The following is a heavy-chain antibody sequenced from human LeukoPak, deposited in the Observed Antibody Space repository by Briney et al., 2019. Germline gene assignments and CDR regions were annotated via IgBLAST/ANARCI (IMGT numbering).Heavy chain of an antibody. V-gene: IGHV4-59*08. CDR1: GGSINSDY. CDR2: IYYSGST. CDR3: ARLSMVRTVGYYYGMDV. J-gene: IGHJ6*02. D-gene: IGHD4/OR15-4a*01. Sequence: SETLSLTCTVSGGSINSDYWSWIRQPPGKGLEWIGYIYYSGSTNYNPSLESRVTISVDTSKKQFSLRLSSVTAADTAVYYCARLSMVRTVGYYYGMDVWGRGTTVTVSS.